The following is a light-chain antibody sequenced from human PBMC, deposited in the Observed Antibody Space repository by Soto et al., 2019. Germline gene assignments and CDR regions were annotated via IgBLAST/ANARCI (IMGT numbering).Light chain of an antibody. J-gene: IGLJ1*01. Sequence: QSVLTQPASVSGSPGQSLTISCNSTSSVVGGYNYVSWYQHHPSKAPKLMIFDVSNRPSGVSNRFSGSKSGNTASLTISGLQPEDEADYYCSSYTTSNTRQTVFGTGTKVTVL. CDR3: SSYTTSNTRQTV. CDR1: SSVVGGYNY. V-gene: IGLV2-14*03. CDR2: DVS.